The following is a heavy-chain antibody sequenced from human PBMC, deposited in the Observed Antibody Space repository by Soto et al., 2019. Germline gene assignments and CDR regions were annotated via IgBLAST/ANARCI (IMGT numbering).Heavy chain of an antibody. CDR3: ARQARGTTWSDFDY. J-gene: IGHJ4*02. Sequence: QLQLQESGPGLVKPSETLSLTCTVSGGSISNSDYYWGWIRQSPGKGLECIGSSYYSGTNFYDPSLRSRLSMSVDTSKNQFSLRLNSVTAADTAVYYCARQARGTTWSDFDYWSQGTLVTVSS. D-gene: IGHD1-7*01. CDR2: SYYSGTN. CDR1: GGSISNSDYY. V-gene: IGHV4-39*01.